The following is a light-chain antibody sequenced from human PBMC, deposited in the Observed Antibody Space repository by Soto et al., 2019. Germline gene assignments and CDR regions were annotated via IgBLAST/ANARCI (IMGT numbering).Light chain of an antibody. CDR2: GNI. V-gene: IGLV1-40*01. Sequence: QSVLTQPPSVSGAPGQRVTISCTGSSSNIGADYDVHWYQQRPGTAPKLLIFGNINRPSGVPDRFSGSKSGTSASLAITGLQAEDEGDYDCQSYDSTRSARYVFGTGTKVTVL. CDR1: SSNIGADYD. J-gene: IGLJ1*01. CDR3: QSYDSTRSARYV.